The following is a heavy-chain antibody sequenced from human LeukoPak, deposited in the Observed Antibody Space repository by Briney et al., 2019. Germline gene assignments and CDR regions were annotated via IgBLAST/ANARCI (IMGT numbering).Heavy chain of an antibody. V-gene: IGHV3-43*01. CDR1: GFTSDDHT. CDR2: ISWDAGST. Sequence: GGSLRLSCAASGFTSDDHTMHCVRQAPGKGLEWVSLISWDAGSTYYADSVKGRFTISRDNSKNSLYLQMSSLRTEDTALYYCAKAAAGTHFDYWGQGTLVTVSS. J-gene: IGHJ4*02. CDR3: AKAAAGTHFDY. D-gene: IGHD6-13*01.